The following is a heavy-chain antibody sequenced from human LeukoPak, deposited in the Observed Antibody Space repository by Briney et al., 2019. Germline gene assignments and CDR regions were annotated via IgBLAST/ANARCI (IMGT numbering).Heavy chain of an antibody. CDR2: FHWNGGST. V-gene: IGHV3-20*04. CDR3: ARAGLYNWNYEGTAYFDY. Sequence: GGSLRLSCAASGFPFEDYPVHWVRQARGKGLEWVSLFHWNGGSTGYADSVKGRFTISRDNDKHSLYLQMNSLRAEDTALYYCARAGLYNWNYEGTAYFDYWGQGTLVTVSS. D-gene: IGHD1-7*01. CDR1: GFPFEDYP. J-gene: IGHJ4*02.